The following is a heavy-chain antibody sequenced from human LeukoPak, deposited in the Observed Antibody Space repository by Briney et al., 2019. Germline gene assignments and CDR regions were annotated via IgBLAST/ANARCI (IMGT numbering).Heavy chain of an antibody. CDR2: INPNSGDT. Sequence: ASVKVSCKASGYTFTNYYIHWVRQAPGQGLEWMGRINPNSGDTNYAQKFQGRVTTTRDTSITTAYMELSGLRSDDTAVYYCAKSQKGYFDYWGQGTLVTVSS. V-gene: IGHV1-2*06. J-gene: IGHJ4*02. CDR1: GYTFTNYY. CDR3: AKSQKGYFDY.